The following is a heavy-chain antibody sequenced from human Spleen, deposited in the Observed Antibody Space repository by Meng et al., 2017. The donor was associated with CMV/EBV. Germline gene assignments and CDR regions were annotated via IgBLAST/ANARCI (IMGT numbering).Heavy chain of an antibody. CDR3: AKGGEYDDFWSGYYFFDY. V-gene: IGHV3-23*01. CDR1: GFSFSNSD. J-gene: IGHJ4*02. D-gene: IGHD3-3*01. CDR2: ISAGGIST. Sequence: GSLRLSCAASGFSFSNSDMCWVRQAPGKGLEWVSAISAGGISTYYADSVKGRFTISRDNSKNTMYLQMNSLRAEDTAVYYCAKGGEYDDFWSGYYFFDYWGQGTLVTVSS.